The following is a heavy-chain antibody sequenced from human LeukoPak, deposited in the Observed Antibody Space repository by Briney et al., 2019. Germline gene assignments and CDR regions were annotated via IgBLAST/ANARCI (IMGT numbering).Heavy chain of an antibody. CDR3: ARSRPTSHFDY. Sequence: SETLSLTCAVYGGSFSGYYWSWIRQPPGKGLEWIGEINHSGSTNYNPSLKSRVTISVDTSKNQFSLKLSSVTAADTAVYYCARSRPTSHFDYWGQGTLVTVSS. CDR1: GGSFSGYY. D-gene: IGHD1-1*01. V-gene: IGHV4-34*01. CDR2: INHSGST. J-gene: IGHJ4*02.